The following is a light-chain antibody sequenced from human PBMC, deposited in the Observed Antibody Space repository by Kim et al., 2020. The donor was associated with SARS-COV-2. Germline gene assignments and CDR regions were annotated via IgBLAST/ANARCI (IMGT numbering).Light chain of an antibody. CDR2: AAF. V-gene: IGKV1-17*03. J-gene: IGKJ2*01. CDR1: QGITNY. CDR3: LQHDSYPYT. Sequence: DIQMTQSPSAMSASVGDRVTITCRASQGITNYLAWFQQKPGKVPKHLIYAAFILQSGVPPRFSGSGSGTEFTLTISSLQPEDSATYYCLQHDSYPYTFGQGTKLELK.